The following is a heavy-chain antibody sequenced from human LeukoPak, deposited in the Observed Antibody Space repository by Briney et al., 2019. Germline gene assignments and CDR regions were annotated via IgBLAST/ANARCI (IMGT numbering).Heavy chain of an antibody. CDR1: GFTFSDTY. J-gene: IGHJ4*02. D-gene: IGHD4-23*01. CDR2: ISSGGTTI. Sequence: PGGSLRLSCAASGFTFSDTYVSWIRQAPGKGLEWLSYISSGGTTISYADSVKGRSTISRDNAKNSLYLQMNSLRAEDTAVYYCARDPDYGGNGCPFDYWGQGTLVTVSS. V-gene: IGHV3-11*04. CDR3: ARDPDYGGNGCPFDY.